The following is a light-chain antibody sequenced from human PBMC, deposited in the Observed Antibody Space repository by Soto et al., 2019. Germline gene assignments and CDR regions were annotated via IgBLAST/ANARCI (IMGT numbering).Light chain of an antibody. V-gene: IGKV1-9*01. J-gene: IGKJ4*01. Sequence: DIQLTQSPSFLSASVGDRVTITCRASQGVANYFAWYQQKPGKAPNLLIYGASTLQSGVPARFSGSESGAVFTLRISSLQPEDFATYYCQQLNSYPLTFGGGTKV. CDR3: QQLNSYPLT. CDR1: QGVANY. CDR2: GAS.